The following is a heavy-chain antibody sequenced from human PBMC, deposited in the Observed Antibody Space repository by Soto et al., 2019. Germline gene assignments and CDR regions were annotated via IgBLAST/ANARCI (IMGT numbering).Heavy chain of an antibody. J-gene: IGHJ5*02. V-gene: IGHV4-39*01. Sequence: KPSETLSLTCTVSGGSISSSSYYWGWIRQPPGKGLEWIGNIYYSGSTYYNPSLKGRLTISIDTSKNQISLKLSSVTAADTAVYYCARLPLDVVVVPAAVAWWFDPWGQGTLVTVSS. CDR2: IYYSGST. CDR3: ARLPLDVVVVPAAVAWWFDP. CDR1: GGSISSSSYY. D-gene: IGHD2-2*03.